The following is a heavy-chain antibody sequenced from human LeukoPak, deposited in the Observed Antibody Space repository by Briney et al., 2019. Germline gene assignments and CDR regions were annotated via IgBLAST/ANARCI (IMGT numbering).Heavy chain of an antibody. CDR2: IYYSGST. CDR3: ARSLYRGYRRAFDP. D-gene: IGHD5-18*01. J-gene: IGHJ5*02. V-gene: IGHV4-59*01. Sequence: PSETLSLTCTVSGGSISSYYWSWIRQPPGKGLEWIGYIYYSGSTNYNPSLKSRVAISVDTSKNQFSLKLSSVTAADTAVYYCARSLYRGYRRAFDPWGQGTLVTVSS. CDR1: GGSISSYY.